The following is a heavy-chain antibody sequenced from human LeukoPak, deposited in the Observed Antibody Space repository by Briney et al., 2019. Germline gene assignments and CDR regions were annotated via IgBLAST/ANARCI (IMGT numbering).Heavy chain of an antibody. J-gene: IGHJ4*02. CDR1: GFTFSSYG. CDR3: ARDIRERHDYSNYALDY. V-gene: IGHV3-21*01. Sequence: GGSLRLSCAASGFTFSSYGMNWVRQAPGKGLEWVSSISSSSSYIYYADSVKGRFTISRDNAKNSLYLQMNSLRAEDTAVYYCARDIRERHDYSNYALDYWGQGTLVTVSS. D-gene: IGHD4-11*01. CDR2: ISSSSSYI.